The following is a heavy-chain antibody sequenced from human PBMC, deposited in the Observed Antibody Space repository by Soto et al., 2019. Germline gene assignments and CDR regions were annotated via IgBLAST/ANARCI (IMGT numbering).Heavy chain of an antibody. D-gene: IGHD1-26*01. Sequence: QVQLQESGPGLVKPSQTLSLTCTVSGGSISSGDYYWSWIRQPPGKGLEWIGDIYYSGSTYYNPYLKSRVTTSVDTSKNPFSLKLSSVTAADTAVYYCARAVRGSYYDYWGQGTLVTVSS. CDR1: GGSISSGDYY. J-gene: IGHJ4*02. CDR3: ARAVRGSYYDY. CDR2: IYYSGST. V-gene: IGHV4-30-4*01.